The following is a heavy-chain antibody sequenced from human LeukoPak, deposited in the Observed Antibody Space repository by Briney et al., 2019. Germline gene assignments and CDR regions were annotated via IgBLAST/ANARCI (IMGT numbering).Heavy chain of an antibody. CDR1: GYSISSGYY. CDR3: AREATIYAFDI. J-gene: IGHJ3*02. Sequence: SETLSLTCTVSGYSISSGYYWGWIRQPPGKGLEYIGSIFHSGSIHYDPSLKSRVTISVDTSKNQFSLKLSSVTAADTAVYYCAREATIYAFDIWGQGTMVTVSS. V-gene: IGHV4-38-2*02. CDR2: IFHSGSI. D-gene: IGHD5-24*01.